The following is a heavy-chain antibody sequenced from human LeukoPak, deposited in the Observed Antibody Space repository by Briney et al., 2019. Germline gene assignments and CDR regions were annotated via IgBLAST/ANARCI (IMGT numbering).Heavy chain of an antibody. CDR2: ISYDGSNK. J-gene: IGHJ4*02. Sequence: GGSLRLSCAASGFTFSSYAMHWVRQAPGKGLEWVAVISYDGSNKYYADSVKGRFTISRDNSKNTLYLQMNSLRAEDTAVYYCARLPGYYYDSSGYADFDYWGQGTLVTVSS. V-gene: IGHV3-30*04. D-gene: IGHD3-22*01. CDR3: ARLPGYYYDSSGYADFDY. CDR1: GFTFSSYA.